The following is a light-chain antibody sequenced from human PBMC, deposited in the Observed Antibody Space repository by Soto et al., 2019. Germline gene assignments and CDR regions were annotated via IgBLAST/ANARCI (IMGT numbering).Light chain of an antibody. CDR3: QHYGSTPRT. CDR2: GVS. V-gene: IGKV3-20*01. Sequence: ELVLTQSPGSLSLSPGERATLSCRASQSVDTTYLAWYQQKPGQAPRLLIYGVSIRATGIPDRFSGSGSGTDFTLTISRLEPEDFAVYYCQHYGSTPRTFGQGTKVEIK. CDR1: QSVDTTY. J-gene: IGKJ1*01.